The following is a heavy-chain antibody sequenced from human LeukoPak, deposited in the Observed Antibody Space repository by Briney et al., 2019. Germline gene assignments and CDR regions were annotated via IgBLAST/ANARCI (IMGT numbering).Heavy chain of an antibody. CDR3: ARGGYGDYDWFDP. CDR1: GGSISSGGYY. J-gene: IGHJ5*02. Sequence: SENLSLTCTVSGGSISSGGYYWSWIRQPPGKGLEWIGSIYHSGSTYDNPSLKSRVTISVDTSKNHFSLNLSSVTAADTAVYYCARGGYGDYDWFDPWGQGTLVTVSS. D-gene: IGHD4-17*01. V-gene: IGHV4-39*02. CDR2: IYHSGST.